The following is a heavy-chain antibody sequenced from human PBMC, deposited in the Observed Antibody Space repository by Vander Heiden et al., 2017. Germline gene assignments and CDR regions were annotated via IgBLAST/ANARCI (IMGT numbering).Heavy chain of an antibody. Sequence: VQLQHSVPGLVKPSQTLPLAFPLSWNRASSTSHAWNWIRQSPSRGLEWLGRTYYKSKWYNDYAVYVTSRITINPDTSKNQFSLQLNSLTPEDTAVYYCARDPYRGTYQSRGYFDHWGQGTLVTVSS. CDR3: ARDPYRGTYQSRGYFDH. CDR1: WNRASSTSHA. V-gene: IGHV6-1*01. J-gene: IGHJ4*02. CDR2: TYYKSKWYN. D-gene: IGHD1-26*01.